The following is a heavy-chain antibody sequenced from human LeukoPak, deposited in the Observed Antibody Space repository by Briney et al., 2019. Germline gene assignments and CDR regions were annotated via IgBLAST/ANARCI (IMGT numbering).Heavy chain of an antibody. V-gene: IGHV3-30*18. Sequence: GRSLRLSCAASGFTFSSYGMHWVRQAPGKGLEWVAVISYDGSNKYYADSVKGRFTISRDNSKNTLYLQMDSLRAEDTAVYYCAKDPRPSVVWGQGTLVTVSS. J-gene: IGHJ4*02. CDR2: ISYDGSNK. CDR1: GFTFSSYG. CDR3: AKDPRPSVV.